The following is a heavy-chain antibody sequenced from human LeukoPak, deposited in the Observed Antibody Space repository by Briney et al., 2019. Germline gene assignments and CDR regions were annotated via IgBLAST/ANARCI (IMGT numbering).Heavy chain of an antibody. D-gene: IGHD1/OR15-1a*01. CDR1: GFTFSSYA. CDR2: ISGSGESK. Sequence: GGSLRLSRAAAGFTFSSYAMHWVRQVAGKGLEWVSGISGSGESKFYADSVKGRFTVSRDNSKNTLYLQMNSLRVEDTAVYYCARGGYNWDTDAGWFDPWGLGTLVTVSS. CDR3: ARGGYNWDTDAGWFDP. J-gene: IGHJ5*02. V-gene: IGHV3-23*01.